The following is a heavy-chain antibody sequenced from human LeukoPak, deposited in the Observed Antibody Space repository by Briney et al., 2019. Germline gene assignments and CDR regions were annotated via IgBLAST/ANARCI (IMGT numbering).Heavy chain of an antibody. CDR1: GFSLTTSGVG. V-gene: IGHV2-5*02. D-gene: IGHD3-22*01. CDR2: INWDDQK. Sequence: ESGPTLVKPTQTLTLTCTFSGFSLTTSGVGVGWIRQPPGKALEWLALINWDDQKVYSPSLQSRLPITKDTSKNQVVLTMTNVDPVDTATYYCAHRRDSSGYQYRYWFAPWGQGTLVTVSS. J-gene: IGHJ5*02. CDR3: AHRRDSSGYQYRYWFAP.